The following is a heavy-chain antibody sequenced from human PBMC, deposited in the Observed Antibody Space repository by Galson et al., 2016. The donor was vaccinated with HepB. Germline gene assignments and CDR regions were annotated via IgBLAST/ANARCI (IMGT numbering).Heavy chain of an antibody. CDR2: ISPYNGDT. CDR1: GYTFTTFA. D-gene: IGHD3-22*01. CDR3: ARDSAKYYETKSTGASYYGTDV. J-gene: IGHJ6*02. Sequence: SVKVSCKASGYTFTTFAINWVRQAPGQGLEWMGWISPYNGDTKYAQKLQGRITMTTDTSTSTAFMELRSLRYDDTAVYYCARDSAKYYETKSTGASYYGTDVWGQGTTVSVSS. V-gene: IGHV1-18*01.